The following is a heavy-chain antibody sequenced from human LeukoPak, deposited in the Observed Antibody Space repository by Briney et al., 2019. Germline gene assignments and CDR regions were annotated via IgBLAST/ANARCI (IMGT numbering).Heavy chain of an antibody. V-gene: IGHV3-23*01. CDR2: ISGSGGGT. J-gene: IGHJ4*02. D-gene: IGHD1-7*01. CDR1: GFTVSTSA. CDR3: AKDGKTRNWNYFQAKPVY. Sequence: GGSLRLSCAAAGFTVSTSAMSWVRQAPGKGLEWVSGISGSGGGTYYADSVKGRFSISRDISKNTLYLQMNSLRAEDTAIYYWAKDGKTRNWNYFQAKPVYWGQGTLVTVSS.